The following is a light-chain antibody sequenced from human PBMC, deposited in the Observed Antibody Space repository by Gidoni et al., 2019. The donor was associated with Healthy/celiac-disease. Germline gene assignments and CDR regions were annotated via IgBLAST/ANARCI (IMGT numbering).Light chain of an antibody. CDR1: SSDVGSYNL. Sequence: QSALTQPASVSGSPGQSRTLSCTGTSSDVGSYNLGSWYQQHPGKAPKRMIYEGSKRPSGVSNRFAGSKSGNTASLTISGLQAEDEADYYCCSYAGSSTWVFGGGTKLTVL. J-gene: IGLJ2*01. V-gene: IGLV2-23*01. CDR3: CSYAGSSTWV. CDR2: EGS.